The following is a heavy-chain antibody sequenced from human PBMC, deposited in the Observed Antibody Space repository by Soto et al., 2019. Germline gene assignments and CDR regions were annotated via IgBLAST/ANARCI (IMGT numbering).Heavy chain of an antibody. V-gene: IGHV3-15*01. J-gene: IGHJ4*02. D-gene: IGHD3-10*01. CDR2: IKSKTDGGTT. CDR1: GFTFSNAW. CDR3: TTVYGPQEIDY. Sequence: GGSLRLSXAASGFTFSNAWMSWVRQAPGKGLEWVGRIKSKTDGGTTDYAAPVKGRFTTSRDDSKNTLYLQMNSLKTEDTAVYYCTTVYGPQEIDYWGQGTLVTVSS.